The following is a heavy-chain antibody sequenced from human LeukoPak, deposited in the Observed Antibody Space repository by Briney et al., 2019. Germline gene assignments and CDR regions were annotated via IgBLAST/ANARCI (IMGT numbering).Heavy chain of an antibody. J-gene: IGHJ4*02. Sequence: ASVKVCCKASGYTFTRYGISWVRQAPGQGLERMGWISAYNGNTNYAQKLQGRVTMTTDTSTSTAYMELRSLRSDDTAVYYCARDQTSYYDSSGYDYWGQGTLVTVSS. CDR2: ISAYNGNT. CDR1: GYTFTRYG. D-gene: IGHD3-22*01. V-gene: IGHV1-18*01. CDR3: ARDQTSYYDSSGYDY.